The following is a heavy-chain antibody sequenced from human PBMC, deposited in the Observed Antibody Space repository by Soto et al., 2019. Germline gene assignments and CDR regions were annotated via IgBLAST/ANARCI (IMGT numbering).Heavy chain of an antibody. V-gene: IGHV1-69*01. J-gene: IGHJ5*02. CDR3: GRADATACSSGSCFYGWFDP. CDR1: GGTFSSYA. D-gene: IGHD2-15*01. Sequence: QVQLVQSGAEVKKPGSSVKVSCKASGGTFSSYAISWVRQAPGQGLEWMGGSIPIFGTANYAQKFQGRVTLTADESTSTAYMERSSLRSEDTAVYYCGRADATACSSGSCFYGWFDPWGQGTLVTVSS. CDR2: SIPIFGTA.